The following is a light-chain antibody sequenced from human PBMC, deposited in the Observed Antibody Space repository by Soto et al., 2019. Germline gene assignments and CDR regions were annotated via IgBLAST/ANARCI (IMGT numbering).Light chain of an antibody. CDR2: GAS. V-gene: IGKV3-20*01. CDR1: QSVSSSS. Sequence: EIVLTQSPGTLSLSPGERSTLSFMSSQSVSSSSLAWYQQKPGQAPRLLIYGASNRATGIPDRFSGSGSGTDFTLTINRLEPEDFAVYCCQQYGGSPPTFGQGTKVDNK. J-gene: IGKJ1*01. CDR3: QQYGGSPPT.